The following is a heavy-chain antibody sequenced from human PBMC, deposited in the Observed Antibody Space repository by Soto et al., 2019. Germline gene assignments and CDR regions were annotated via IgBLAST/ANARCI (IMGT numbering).Heavy chain of an antibody. J-gene: IGHJ4*02. CDR3: ARDDYYDSSGYPIHFDY. CDR1: GGTFSSYT. D-gene: IGHD3-22*01. Sequence: ASVKVSCKASGGTFSSYTISWVRQAPGQGLEWMGRIIPILGIANYAQKFQGRVTITADKSTSTAYMELSSLRSEDTAVYYCARDDYYDSSGYPIHFDYWGQATLVTVTS. V-gene: IGHV1-69*04. CDR2: IIPILGIA.